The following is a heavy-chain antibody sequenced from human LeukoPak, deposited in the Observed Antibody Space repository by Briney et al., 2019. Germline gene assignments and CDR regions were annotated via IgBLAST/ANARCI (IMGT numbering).Heavy chain of an antibody. Sequence: PSETLSLTCTVSGVSISSYYWSWIRQPAGKGLEWIGRIYISGSTNFNPSLKSRVTMSVDTSKSQFSLKLSSVTAADTAVYYCARDRYYYDSSGSYLFDYWGQGILVTVSS. CDR3: ARDRYYYDSSGSYLFDY. D-gene: IGHD3-22*01. CDR2: IYISGST. V-gene: IGHV4-4*07. J-gene: IGHJ4*02. CDR1: GVSISSYY.